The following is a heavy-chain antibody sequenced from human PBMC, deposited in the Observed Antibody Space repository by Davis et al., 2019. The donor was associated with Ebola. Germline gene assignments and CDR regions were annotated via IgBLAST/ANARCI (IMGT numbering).Heavy chain of an antibody. J-gene: IGHJ3*02. Sequence: ASVKVSCKASGYTFRNFGISWVRQAPGQGLEWMGWISVHNGDTAYAQKFQGRVTMTTDTSTTTAYMELRTLRSDDTAVYYCARLYLDPLIRVTAAGDGYTFNIWGQGTLVTVSS. CDR2: ISVHNGDT. D-gene: IGHD2-21*02. CDR3: ARLYLDPLIRVTAAGDGYTFNI. V-gene: IGHV1-18*01. CDR1: GYTFRNFG.